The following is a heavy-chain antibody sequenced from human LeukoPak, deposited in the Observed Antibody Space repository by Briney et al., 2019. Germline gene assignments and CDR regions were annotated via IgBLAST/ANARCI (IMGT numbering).Heavy chain of an antibody. CDR2: ISASGISI. CDR3: VPPAAGLHRTISTEYFQH. V-gene: IGHV3-48*03. J-gene: IGHJ1*01. D-gene: IGHD6-13*01. Sequence: PGRSLRLSCAAAGLTFDSYDMYWVRQSPGKGPEWVSYISASGISIKYADSVKGRFTISRDNAKNLVYLQMDSLRAEDTAVYYCVPPAAGLHRTISTEYFQHWGQGPPVIVSS. CDR1: GLTFDSYD.